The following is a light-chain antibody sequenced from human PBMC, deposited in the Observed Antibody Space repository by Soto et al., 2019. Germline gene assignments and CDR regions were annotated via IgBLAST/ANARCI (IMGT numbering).Light chain of an antibody. Sequence: DIMLTQSPLSLPVTPGEPASISCRSSQSLLHSSGYTYLDWYLQKPGQSPQVLIYLGSNRASGVPDRFSGSGSGTDFTLKISRVEAEDVGVYYCMQALQTPVTFGGGTKVEIK. CDR1: QSLLHSSGYTY. CDR2: LGS. CDR3: MQALQTPVT. J-gene: IGKJ4*01. V-gene: IGKV2-28*01.